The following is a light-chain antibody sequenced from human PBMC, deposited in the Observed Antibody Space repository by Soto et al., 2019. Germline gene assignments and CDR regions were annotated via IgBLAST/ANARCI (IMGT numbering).Light chain of an antibody. CDR3: QHLYSFPPIT. CDR1: HEIFSS. Sequence: DIPLTQSPPFLSASVGETVIITCRASHEIFSSLAWYQQKAGKTPKLLIHSSSTLNSGVPSRFSGGGSGTEFTLTNSGLQPDDFATYYCQHLYSFPPITFGQGTRLDVK. J-gene: IGKJ5*01. V-gene: IGKV1-9*01. CDR2: SSS.